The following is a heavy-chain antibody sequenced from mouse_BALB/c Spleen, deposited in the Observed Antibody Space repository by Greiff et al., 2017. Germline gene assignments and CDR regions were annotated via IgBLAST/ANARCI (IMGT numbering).Heavy chain of an antibody. J-gene: IGHJ3*01. CDR1: GYSITSDYA. Sequence: EVKLEESGPGLVKPSQSLSLTCTVTGYSITSDYAWNWIRQFPGNKLEWMGYISYSGSTSYNPSLKSRISITRDTSKNQFFLQLNSVTTEDTATYYCARRHDGYYGGFAYRGQGTLVTVSA. CDR2: ISYSGST. V-gene: IGHV3-2*02. CDR3: ARRHDGYYGGFAY. D-gene: IGHD2-3*01.